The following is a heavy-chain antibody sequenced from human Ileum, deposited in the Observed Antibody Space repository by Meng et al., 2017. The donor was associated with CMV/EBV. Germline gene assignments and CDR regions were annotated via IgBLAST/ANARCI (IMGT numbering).Heavy chain of an antibody. V-gene: IGHV4-4*07. CDR1: GGSINNYY. Sequence: QVQLQEAGQGLVKPWEPLSLNCTVSGGSINNYYWSWIRQSAEKGLEWIGRFYSSDTYNYHPSLNSRVTMSLDTSKNQFSLNLRSVTAADTAIYYCARGPGASTREGFDYWGLGTLVTVSS. CDR2: FYSSDTY. D-gene: IGHD1-26*01. J-gene: IGHJ4*02. CDR3: ARGPGASTREGFDY.